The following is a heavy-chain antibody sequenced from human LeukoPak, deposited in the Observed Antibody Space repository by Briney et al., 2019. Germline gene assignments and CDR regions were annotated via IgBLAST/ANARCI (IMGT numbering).Heavy chain of an antibody. CDR3: ARRAGSYSHSYDY. V-gene: IGHV3-48*01. J-gene: IGHJ4*02. CDR2: ISSSSSTI. CDR1: GFTFSSYS. Sequence: GGSLRLSCAASGFTFSSYSMNWVRQAPGKGLEWVSYISSSSSTIYYADSVRGRFIISRDNSKNTLYLQMNSLRAEDTAVYYCARRAGSYSHSYDYWGQGTLVTVSS. D-gene: IGHD2-15*01.